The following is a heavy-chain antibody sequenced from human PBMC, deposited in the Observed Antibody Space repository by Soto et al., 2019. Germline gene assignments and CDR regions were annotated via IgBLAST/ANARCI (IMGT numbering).Heavy chain of an antibody. Sequence: SETLSLTCAVYGGSFSGYYWSWIRQPPGKGLEWIGEINHSGSTNYNPSLKSRVTISVDTSKNQFSLKLSSVTAADTAVYYCARLSSSWYGHYYYGMDVWGQGTRVTVSS. J-gene: IGHJ6*02. CDR1: GGSFSGYY. CDR2: INHSGST. D-gene: IGHD6-13*01. V-gene: IGHV4-34*01. CDR3: ARLSSSWYGHYYYGMDV.